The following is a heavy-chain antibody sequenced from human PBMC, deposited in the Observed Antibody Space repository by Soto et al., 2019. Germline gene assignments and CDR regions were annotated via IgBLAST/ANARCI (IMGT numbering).Heavy chain of an antibody. V-gene: IGHV3-11*01. J-gene: IGHJ4*02. CDR1: GFTFSDYY. Sequence: PGGSLRLSCAASGFTFSDYYMSWIRQAPGKGLEWVSYISSSGSTIYYADSVKGRFTISRDNAKNSLYLQMNSLRAEDTAVYYCPRGYDYIWWTPPAYWGQGTLVTAPQ. D-gene: IGHD3-16*01. CDR2: ISSSGSTI. CDR3: PRGYDYIWWTPPAY.